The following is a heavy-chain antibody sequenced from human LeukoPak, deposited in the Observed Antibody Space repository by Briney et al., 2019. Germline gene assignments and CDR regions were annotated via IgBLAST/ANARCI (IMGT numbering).Heavy chain of an antibody. CDR3: AKGNTIGGVIVAAPDY. Sequence: GGSLRLSCAASGFTFSSYAMSWVRQAPGKGLEWVSAISGSGGSTYYADSVKGRFTISRDNSKNTLYLQMNSLRAEDTAVYYCAKGNTIGGVIVAAPDYWGQGTLVTVSS. D-gene: IGHD3-16*02. CDR2: ISGSGGST. V-gene: IGHV3-23*01. CDR1: GFTFSSYA. J-gene: IGHJ4*02.